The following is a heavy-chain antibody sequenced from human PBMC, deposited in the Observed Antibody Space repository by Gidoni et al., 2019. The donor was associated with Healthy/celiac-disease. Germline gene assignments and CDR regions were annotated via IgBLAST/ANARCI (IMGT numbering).Heavy chain of an antibody. J-gene: IGHJ6*02. Sequence: QVQLVQSGAAVKKPGASLKVSCKASGSTFTSYYMHWVRQAPGQGLEWMGIINPSGGSTSYAQKFQGRVTMTRDTSTSTVYMELSSLRSEDTAVYYCTSRSYYYYGMDVWGQGTTVTVSS. CDR2: INPSGGST. V-gene: IGHV1-46*01. D-gene: IGHD3-10*01. CDR1: GSTFTSYY. CDR3: TSRSYYYYGMDV.